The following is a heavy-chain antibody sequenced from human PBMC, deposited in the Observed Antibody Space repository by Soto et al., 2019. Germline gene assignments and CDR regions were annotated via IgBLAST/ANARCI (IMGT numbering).Heavy chain of an antibody. D-gene: IGHD3-10*01. J-gene: IGHJ6*02. CDR1: GFAFHDYT. CDR2: MSWDGGAT. CDR3: ARDRLVRGAPWYHYYGMDV. V-gene: IGHV3-43*01. Sequence: GSLRLSCAASGFAFHDYTVHWIRQPPGKGLEWVSLMSWDGGATYYADSVKGRFTIFRDNNKNSLYLHMSSLTTEDTASYFCARDRLVRGAPWYHYYGMDVWGQGTTVTV.